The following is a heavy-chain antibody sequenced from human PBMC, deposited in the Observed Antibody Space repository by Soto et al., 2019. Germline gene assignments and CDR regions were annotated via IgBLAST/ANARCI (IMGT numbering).Heavy chain of an antibody. CDR1: GGTFSTST. CDR2: INPNSGGT. CDR3: LRDAFDI. J-gene: IGHJ3*02. V-gene: IGHV1-2*04. Sequence: ASVKVSCKASGGTFSTSTFTWVRQAPGQGLEWMGWINPNSGGTNYAQKFQGWVTMTRDTSISTAYMELSSLRSEDTAVYYCLRDAFDIWGQGTMVTVSS.